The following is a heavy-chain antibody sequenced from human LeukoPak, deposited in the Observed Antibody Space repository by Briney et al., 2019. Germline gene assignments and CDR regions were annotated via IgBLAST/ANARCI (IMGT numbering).Heavy chain of an antibody. Sequence: GGSLRLSRAASGFTFSSYWMSWVRQAPGKGLEWVANIKQDGSEKYYVDSVKGRFTISRDNAKNSLYLQMNSLRAEDTAVYYCARDQSYDFWSGYYSYYGMDVWGQGTTVTVSS. CDR2: IKQDGSEK. CDR1: GFTFSSYW. D-gene: IGHD3-3*01. J-gene: IGHJ6*02. CDR3: ARDQSYDFWSGYYSYYGMDV. V-gene: IGHV3-7*01.